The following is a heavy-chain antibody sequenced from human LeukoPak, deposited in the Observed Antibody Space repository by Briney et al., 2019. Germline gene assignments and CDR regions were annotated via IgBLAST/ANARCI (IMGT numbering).Heavy chain of an antibody. CDR1: GYTLTELS. J-gene: IGHJ4*02. Sequence: ASVKVSCKVSGYTLTELSMHWVRQSPGKGLEWMGGFDPEDGETIYAQKFQGRVTMTRNTSISTAYMELSSLRSEDTAVYYCARGGVYGDYGYWGQGTLVTVSS. CDR2: FDPEDGET. CDR3: ARGGVYGDYGY. D-gene: IGHD4-17*01. V-gene: IGHV1-24*01.